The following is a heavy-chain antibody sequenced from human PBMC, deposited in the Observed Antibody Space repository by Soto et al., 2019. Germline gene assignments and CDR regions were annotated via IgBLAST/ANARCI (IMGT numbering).Heavy chain of an antibody. J-gene: IGHJ4*02. CDR1: GGSFTGYY. CDR2: IKDGGIT. V-gene: IGHV4-34*01. Sequence: QVQLQQWGAGLLKPSETLSLTCAVNGGSFTGYYWSWVRQPPGKGLEWIGEIKDGGITNYSPSLRSRVIISADTSKKQFSLKLTSVTAADTAVYYCARGQEGVVATHWDQGTLVTVSS. D-gene: IGHD2-15*01. CDR3: ARGQEGVVATH.